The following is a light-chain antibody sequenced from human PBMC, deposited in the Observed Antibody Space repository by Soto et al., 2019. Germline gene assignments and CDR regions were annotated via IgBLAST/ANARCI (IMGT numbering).Light chain of an antibody. Sequence: EIVLTQSPDTLSLSPGERTTLFCRASQSVSRSYLAWYQQKRGQAPRLLIYDASSRATGIPDRFSGSGSGTDFTLTISRLEHEDFAVYHCQQYGSPPWTFGQGTKVEIK. CDR1: QSVSRSY. CDR2: DAS. V-gene: IGKV3-20*01. CDR3: QQYGSPPWT. J-gene: IGKJ1*01.